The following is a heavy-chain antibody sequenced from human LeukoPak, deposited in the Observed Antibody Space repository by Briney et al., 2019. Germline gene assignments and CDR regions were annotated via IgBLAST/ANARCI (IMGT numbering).Heavy chain of an antibody. D-gene: IGHD3-16*01. CDR3: ARVEGGSGWFDP. J-gene: IGHJ5*02. CDR2: TYYRSKWYN. V-gene: IGHV6-1*01. Sequence: SQTLSLTFALSGDSVSSNSAAWNWIRQSPSRGLEWLGRTYYRSKWYNDYAVFVKSRITVNPDTSKNQFSLQLNSVTPEDTAVYYCARVEGGSGWFDPWGQGTLVTVSS. CDR1: GDSVSSNSAA.